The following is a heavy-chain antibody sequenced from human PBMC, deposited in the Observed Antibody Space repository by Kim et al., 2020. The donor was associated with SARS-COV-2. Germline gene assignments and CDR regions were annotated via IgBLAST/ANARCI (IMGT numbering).Heavy chain of an antibody. D-gene: IGHD3-10*01. V-gene: IGHV3-21*01. Sequence: GGSLRLSCAASGFTFSSYSMNWVRQAPGKGLEWVSSISSSSSNIYYADSVKGRFTISRDNAKNSLYLQMNSLGAEDTAVYYCVREVLWFGELQTHYYYYGMDVWGQGTTVTVSS. CDR1: GFTFSSYS. CDR2: ISSSSSNI. CDR3: VREVLWFGELQTHYYYYGMDV. J-gene: IGHJ6*02.